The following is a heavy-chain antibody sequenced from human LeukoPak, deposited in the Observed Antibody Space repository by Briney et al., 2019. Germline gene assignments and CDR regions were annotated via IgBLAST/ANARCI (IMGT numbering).Heavy chain of an antibody. CDR1: GFTFSSYG. V-gene: IGHV3-33*01. CDR2: IWYDGSNK. Sequence: PGGSLRLSCAASGFTFSSYGMHWVRQAPGKGLEWVAVIWYDGSNKYYADSVKGRFTISRDNSKNTLYLQMNSLRAEDTAVYYCARGGVAVAGYYFDYWGQGTLVTVSS. D-gene: IGHD6-19*01. CDR3: ARGGVAVAGYYFDY. J-gene: IGHJ4*02.